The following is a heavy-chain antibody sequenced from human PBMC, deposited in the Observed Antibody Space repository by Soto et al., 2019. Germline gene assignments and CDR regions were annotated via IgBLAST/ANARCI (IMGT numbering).Heavy chain of an antibody. CDR1: GGTFSIYA. J-gene: IGHJ5*02. Sequence: ASVKVSCKASGGTFSIYAISWVRQAPGQGLEWMGGIIPIFGTANYAQKFQGRVTITADESTSTAYMELSSLRSEDTAVYYCARESHTRINYYYGSGSLWFDPWGQGTLVTVSS. D-gene: IGHD3-10*01. V-gene: IGHV1-69*13. CDR3: ARESHTRINYYYGSGSLWFDP. CDR2: IIPIFGTA.